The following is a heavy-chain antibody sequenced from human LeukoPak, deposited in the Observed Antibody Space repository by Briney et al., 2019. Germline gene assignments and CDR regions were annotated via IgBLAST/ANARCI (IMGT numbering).Heavy chain of an antibody. J-gene: IGHJ4*02. CDR3: TRLCSSTSCYTGDRDY. D-gene: IGHD2-2*02. Sequence: GGSLRLSCAASGFTFSGSAMHWVRQASGKGLEWVGRIRSKANSYATAYAASVKGRFTISRDDSKNTAYLQMNSLKTEDTAVYYCTRLCSSTSCYTGDRDYWGQGTLVTVSS. V-gene: IGHV3-73*01. CDR2: IRSKANSYAT. CDR1: GFTFSGSA.